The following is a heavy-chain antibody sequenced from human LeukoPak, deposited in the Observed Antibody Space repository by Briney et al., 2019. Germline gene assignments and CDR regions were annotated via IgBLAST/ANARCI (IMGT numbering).Heavy chain of an antibody. J-gene: IGHJ4*02. CDR3: AKDPYYDSSGYYGGDFDY. D-gene: IGHD3-22*01. CDR2: ISGDGGST. V-gene: IGHV3-43*02. Sequence: PGGSLRLSCAASGFTFDDYAMHWVRQAPGKGLEWVSLISGDGGSTYYADSVKGRFTISRDNSKNSLYLQMNSLRTEDTALYYCAKDPYYDSSGYYGGDFDYWGQGTLVTVSS. CDR1: GFTFDDYA.